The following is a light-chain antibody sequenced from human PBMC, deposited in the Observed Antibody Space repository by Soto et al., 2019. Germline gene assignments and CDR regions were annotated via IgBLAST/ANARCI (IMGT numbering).Light chain of an antibody. CDR1: QSVNSN. CDR2: GAS. Sequence: EIVMTQSPATLSVSPGERATFSCRASQSVNSNLAWYQQKPGQAPRIIIFGASGRATGIPDRFSGSGSGTDFTLTISCLQSEDFATYYCQQYYSFPPVFGQGTKVDIK. V-gene: IGKV3D-15*01. J-gene: IGKJ1*01. CDR3: QQYYSFPPV.